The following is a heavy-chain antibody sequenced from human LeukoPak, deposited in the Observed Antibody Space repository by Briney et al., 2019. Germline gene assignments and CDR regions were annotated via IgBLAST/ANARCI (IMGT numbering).Heavy chain of an antibody. CDR2: INPNSGGT. CDR3: ASKGERGYSYGEAPYYFDY. Sequence: ASVKVSCKASGYTFTGYYMHWVRQAPGQGLEWMGWINPNSGGTNYAQKFQGRVTMTRDTSISTAYMELSRLRSDDTAVYYCASKGERGYSYGEAPYYFDYWGQGTLVTVSS. CDR1: GYTFTGYY. V-gene: IGHV1-2*02. J-gene: IGHJ4*02. D-gene: IGHD5-18*01.